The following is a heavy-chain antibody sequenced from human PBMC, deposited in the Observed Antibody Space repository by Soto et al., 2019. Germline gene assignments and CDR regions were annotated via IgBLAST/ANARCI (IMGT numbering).Heavy chain of an antibody. Sequence: SETLSLTCAVYGGSFSGYYWSWIRQPPGKGLEWIGEINHSGTTKYTSSLESRVTISVDTSKNQFSLKLTSVTAADTAVYYCARMIRGIVIAKVSGWIDPWGQGNLVTVSS. CDR1: GGSFSGYY. D-gene: IGHD3-10*01. J-gene: IGHJ5*02. V-gene: IGHV4-34*01. CDR3: ARMIRGIVIAKVSGWIDP. CDR2: INHSGTT.